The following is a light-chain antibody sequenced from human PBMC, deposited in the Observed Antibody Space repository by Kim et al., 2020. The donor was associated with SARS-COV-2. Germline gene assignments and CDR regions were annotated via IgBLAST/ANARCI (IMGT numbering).Light chain of an antibody. Sequence: PGGSALPFCCTSQHDISSYLAWSQLKPGKAPKLLIYAASVMANGIPYRFSGSGSGTDFTLTVTRLQPEDFAMYYCQQYDSSPRTFGQGTKVDIK. CDR2: AAS. J-gene: IGKJ1*01. CDR3: QQYDSSPRT. CDR1: QHDISSY. V-gene: IGKV3-20*01.